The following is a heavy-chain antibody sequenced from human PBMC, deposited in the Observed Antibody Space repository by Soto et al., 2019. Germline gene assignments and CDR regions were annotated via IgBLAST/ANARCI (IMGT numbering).Heavy chain of an antibody. Sequence: QVQLVQSGAEVKKPGSSVKVSCKASGGTFRTSAISWVRQAPGQGLEWVGGIMPVFRRPKYAQNVQDRVTITADESTSTAYMELNSLRSDDTAVYYCARDKDRLQLGGNYYFILDVWGQGTAVTVSS. CDR1: GGTFRTSA. CDR3: ARDKDRLQLGGNYYFILDV. CDR2: IMPVFRRP. J-gene: IGHJ6*02. V-gene: IGHV1-69*12. D-gene: IGHD1-1*01.